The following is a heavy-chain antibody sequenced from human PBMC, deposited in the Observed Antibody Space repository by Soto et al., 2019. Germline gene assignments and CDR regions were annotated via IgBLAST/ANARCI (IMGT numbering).Heavy chain of an antibody. CDR2: IYYSGST. D-gene: IGHD1-26*01. CDR1: GGSISSYY. CDR3: ASQSGGKGFDP. Sequence: SETLSLTCTVSGGSISSYYWSWIRQPPGKGLEWIGYIYYSGSTNYNPSLKSRVTISVDTSKNQFSLQLNSVTPEDTAVYYCASQSGGKGFDPWGQGTLVTVSS. J-gene: IGHJ5*02. V-gene: IGHV4-59*12.